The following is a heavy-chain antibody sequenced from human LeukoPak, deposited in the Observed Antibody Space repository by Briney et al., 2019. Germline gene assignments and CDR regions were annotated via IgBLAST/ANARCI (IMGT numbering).Heavy chain of an antibody. V-gene: IGHV1-18*01. D-gene: IGHD2-15*01. J-gene: IGHJ4*02. Sequence: ASVKVSCKASGYTFTSYGISWVRQAPGQGLEWMGWLSAYNGNTNYAQKLQGRVTMTTDTSTSTAYMELRSLRSDDTAVYYCARVPYYCSGGSCYFDYWGQGTLVTVSS. CDR3: ARVPYYCSGGSCYFDY. CDR1: GYTFTSYG. CDR2: LSAYNGNT.